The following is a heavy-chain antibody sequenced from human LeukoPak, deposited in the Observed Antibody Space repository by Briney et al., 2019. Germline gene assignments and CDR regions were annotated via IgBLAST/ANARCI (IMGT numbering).Heavy chain of an antibody. V-gene: IGHV1-46*02. J-gene: IGHJ4*02. CDR3: ARGADQEFDF. CDR2: INPRDGST. Sequence: ASVKVSCKSSGHTLNNHFIHGVRQAPGQGLEWMGMINPRDGSTRTLQRFQGRLTMTRDTSTSTLYMGLSSLRSEDTATYFCARGADQEFDFWGQGTLVTVSS. CDR1: GHTLNNHF.